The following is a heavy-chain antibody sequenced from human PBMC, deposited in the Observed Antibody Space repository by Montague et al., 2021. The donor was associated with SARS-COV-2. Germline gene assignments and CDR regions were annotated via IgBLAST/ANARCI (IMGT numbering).Heavy chain of an antibody. CDR2: IYYSGNT. J-gene: IGHJ6*02. CDR1: GGSISSSSYY. CDR3: ARLGSRQLERLSGMDV. Sequence: SETLSLTCTVSGGSISSSSYYWDWIRQPPGKGLEWIGSIYYSGNTYYXXXLKSRVTISVDTSKNQFSLKLSSVTAADTAVYYCARLGSRQLERLSGMDVWGQGTTVTVSS. D-gene: IGHD1-1*01. V-gene: IGHV4-39*07.